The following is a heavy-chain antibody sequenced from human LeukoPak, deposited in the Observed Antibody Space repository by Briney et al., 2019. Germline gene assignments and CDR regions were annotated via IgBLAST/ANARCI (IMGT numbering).Heavy chain of an antibody. J-gene: IGHJ3*02. D-gene: IGHD3-16*01. CDR1: RVTLRRNY. Sequence: GGALRLSLAASRVTLRRNYQVLGRQAPGVGLEWVSVIYSGGSTYYADSVKVRFTISRDNSKNTLYLQMNSLRAEDTAVYYCARGVDAFDIWGQGTMVTVSS. CDR3: ARGVDAFDI. CDR2: IYSGGST. V-gene: IGHV3-66*01.